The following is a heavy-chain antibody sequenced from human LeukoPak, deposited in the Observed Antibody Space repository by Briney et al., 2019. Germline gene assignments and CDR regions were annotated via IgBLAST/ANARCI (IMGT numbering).Heavy chain of an antibody. J-gene: IGHJ6*02. Sequence: SETLSLTCTVSGGSISSYYWSWIRQPPGKGLEWIGYIYYSGSTNYDPSLKSRVTISVDTSKNQFSLKLSSVTAADTAVYYCASSPPYYYYGMDVWGQGTTVTVSS. CDR3: ASSPPYYYYGMDV. CDR2: IYYSGST. CDR1: GGSISSYY. V-gene: IGHV4-59*01.